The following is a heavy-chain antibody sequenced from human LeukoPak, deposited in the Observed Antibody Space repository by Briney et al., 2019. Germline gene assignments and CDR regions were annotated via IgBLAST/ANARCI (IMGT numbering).Heavy chain of an antibody. J-gene: IGHJ6*02. V-gene: IGHV3-9*01. CDR2: ISWNSGRI. D-gene: IGHD2-2*02. Sequence: PGGSLRLSCAASGFIFENYAMHWVRQAPGKGLEWVSGISWNSGRIGYADSVKGRFTISRDNAKNSLYLQMNSLRTEDTALYYCARDPGSPPAAIGYCYYGMDVWGQGTTVTVSS. CDR1: GFIFENYA. CDR3: ARDPGSPPAAIGYCYYGMDV.